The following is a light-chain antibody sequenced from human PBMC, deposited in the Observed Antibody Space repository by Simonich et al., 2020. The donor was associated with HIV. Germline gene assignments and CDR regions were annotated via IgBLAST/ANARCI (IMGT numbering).Light chain of an antibody. Sequence: EIVMTQSPATLSVSPGERATLSCRASKSVSSNLAWYQHKPGQAPRLLIYGASTRATGIPARFSGSGSGTEFTLTISSMQSEDFAVYYCQQYNNWLIFTFGPGTKVDIK. CDR3: QQYNNWLIFT. V-gene: IGKV3-15*01. J-gene: IGKJ3*01. CDR2: GAS. CDR1: KSVSSN.